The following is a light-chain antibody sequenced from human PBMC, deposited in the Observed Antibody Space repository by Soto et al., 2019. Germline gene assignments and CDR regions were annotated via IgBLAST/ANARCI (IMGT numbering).Light chain of an antibody. Sequence: AIQMTQSPSSLSASVGDRVTITCRASQGIRNDLGWYQQKPGKAPKLLIYAASSLQSGVTSRFSGSGSGTDFTLTISSLQSEDFATYYFLQDYNYPLTVDGGTKVEIK. V-gene: IGKV1-6*01. CDR1: QGIRND. CDR3: LQDYNYPLT. CDR2: AAS. J-gene: IGKJ4*01.